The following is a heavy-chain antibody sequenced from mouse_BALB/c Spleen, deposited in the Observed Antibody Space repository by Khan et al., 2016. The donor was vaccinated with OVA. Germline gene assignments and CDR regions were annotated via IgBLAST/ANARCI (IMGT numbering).Heavy chain of an antibody. J-gene: IGHJ2*01. CDR3: ARVYRSDFDY. V-gene: IGHV1-20*02. CDR2: INPHVGET. D-gene: IGHD1-1*01. Sequence: EVQLQQSGPELVKPGASVKISCKASGYSFTGYFMNWVMQSHGKSLEWIGRINPHVGETLFNPKFKGKATLTVVESSSSAHMELRSLASEDSAVYYCARVYRSDFDYWGQGTTLTVSS. CDR1: GYSFTGYF.